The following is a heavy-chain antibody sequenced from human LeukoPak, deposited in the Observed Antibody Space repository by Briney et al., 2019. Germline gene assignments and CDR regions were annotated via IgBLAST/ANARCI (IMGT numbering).Heavy chain of an antibody. CDR1: GFTFDDYA. J-gene: IGHJ4*02. Sequence: GGSLRLSCAASGFTFDDYAMHWVRQAPGKGLEWASGISWNSGSIGYADSVKGRFTISRDSAKNSLYLQMNSLRAEDMALYYCAKDISVGSSSWFDYWGQGTLVTVSS. V-gene: IGHV3-9*03. CDR3: AKDISVGSSSWFDY. D-gene: IGHD6-13*01. CDR2: ISWNSGSI.